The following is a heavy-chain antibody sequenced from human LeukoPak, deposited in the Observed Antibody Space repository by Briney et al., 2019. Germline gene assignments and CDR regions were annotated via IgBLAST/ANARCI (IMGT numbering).Heavy chain of an antibody. D-gene: IGHD3-10*01. V-gene: IGHV4-39*07. CDR1: GGSISSSSYY. CDR3: ARSVLWFGDLGY. Sequence: PSETLSLTCTVSGGSISSSSYYWGWIRQPPGKGLEWIGSIYYSGSTYYNPSLKSRVTISVDTSKNQFSLKLSSVTAADTAVYYCARSVLWFGDLGYWGQGILVTVSS. CDR2: IYYSGST. J-gene: IGHJ4*02.